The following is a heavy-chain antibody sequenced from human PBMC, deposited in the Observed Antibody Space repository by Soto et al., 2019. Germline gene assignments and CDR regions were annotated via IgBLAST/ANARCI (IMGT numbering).Heavy chain of an antibody. Sequence: ASVKVSCKASGSTFTNYGISWVRQAPGQGLEWMGWIGAYNGNTKYAQKVQGRVTMTTDTSTSTAYMELSSLRSDDTAVYYCVSCVAPTVNPLPDYCYYGMEVWGQGTTVTVSS. CDR3: VSCVAPTVNPLPDYCYYGMEV. D-gene: IGHD4-17*01. CDR2: IGAYNGNT. V-gene: IGHV1-18*01. J-gene: IGHJ6*01. CDR1: GSTFTNYG.